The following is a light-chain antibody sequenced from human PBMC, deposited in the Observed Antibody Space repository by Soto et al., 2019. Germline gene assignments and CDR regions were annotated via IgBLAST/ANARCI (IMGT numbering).Light chain of an antibody. V-gene: IGKV3-20*01. Sequence: EVVLTQSPGTLSLSPGDRATLSCRASESVSSSYLAWYQQRPGQAPRLLIYGASSRATGIPDRFSGSGSGTDFSLTISRLDPEDFAVYYCQQYGSSPLTFGQGTKVEIK. CDR1: ESVSSSY. CDR2: GAS. CDR3: QQYGSSPLT. J-gene: IGKJ1*01.